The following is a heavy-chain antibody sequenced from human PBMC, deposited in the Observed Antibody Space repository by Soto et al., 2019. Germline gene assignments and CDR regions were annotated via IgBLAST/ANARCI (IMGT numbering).Heavy chain of an antibody. J-gene: IGHJ4*02. V-gene: IGHV3-30-3*01. CDR2: ISYDGSNK. D-gene: IGHD6-13*01. CDR3: AREEAAGDFDY. Sequence: QVQLVESGGGVVQPGRSLRLSCAASGFTFSSYAMHWVRQAPGKGLEWVAVISYDGSNKYYADSVKGRFTISRDNSKNTLYLQMNSLRAEDTAVYYCAREEAAGDFDYWGQGTLVTVSS. CDR1: GFTFSSYA.